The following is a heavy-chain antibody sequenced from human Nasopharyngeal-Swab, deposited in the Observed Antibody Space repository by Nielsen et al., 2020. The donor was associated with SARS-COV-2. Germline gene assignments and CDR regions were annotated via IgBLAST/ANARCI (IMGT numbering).Heavy chain of an antibody. Sequence: GESLKISCAASGFTVSSNYMSWVRQAPGKGLEWVSVIYSGGSTYYADSVKGRFTISRDNSKNTLYLQMNSLRAEDTAVYYCAREILDYYDSSGYYSPPIFYGMDVWGQGTTVTVSS. CDR3: AREILDYYDSSGYYSPPIFYGMDV. D-gene: IGHD3-22*01. V-gene: IGHV3-53*01. CDR1: GFTVSSNY. CDR2: IYSGGST. J-gene: IGHJ6*02.